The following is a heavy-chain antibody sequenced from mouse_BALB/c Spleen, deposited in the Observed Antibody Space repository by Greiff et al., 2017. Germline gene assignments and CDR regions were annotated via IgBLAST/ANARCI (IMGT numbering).Heavy chain of an antibody. V-gene: IGHV1-80*01. CDR3: ARRGSYGNYFDY. CDR1: GYAFSSYW. Sequence: VKLVESGAELVRPGSSVKISCKASGYAFSSYWMNWVKQRPGQGLEWIGQIYPGDGDTNYNGKFKGKATLTADKSSSTAYMQLSSLTSEDSAVYFCARRGSYGNYFDYWGQGTTLTVSS. CDR2: IYPGDGDT. D-gene: IGHD2-1*01. J-gene: IGHJ2*01.